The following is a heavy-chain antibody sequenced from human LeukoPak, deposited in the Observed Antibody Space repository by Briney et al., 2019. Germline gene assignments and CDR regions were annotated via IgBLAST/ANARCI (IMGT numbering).Heavy chain of an antibody. Sequence: KPGGSLRLSCVASGFTFSRYSMTWVRQAPGKGLEWVSSISSDSSYIYYVDSLRGRFTISRDNAKNSLYLQMNSLRAEDTAVYYCARDTDCGGDCYSRRGCEYWGQGTLVTVSS. V-gene: IGHV3-21*01. D-gene: IGHD2-21*02. J-gene: IGHJ4*02. CDR3: ARDTDCGGDCYSRRGCEY. CDR2: ISSDSSYI. CDR1: GFTFSRYS.